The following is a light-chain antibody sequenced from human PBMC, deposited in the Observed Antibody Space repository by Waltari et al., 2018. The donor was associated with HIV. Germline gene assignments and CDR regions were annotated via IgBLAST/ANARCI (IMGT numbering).Light chain of an antibody. CDR1: QDISNY. Sequence: DIQMTQSPSSLSASVGDRVTITCRASQDISNYLAWFQQKPGKVPKSLIYASSSLQSGVPSKFSGMGSGTDFTLTISSLQPEDFATYYCQQYNTYPWTFGQGTKVEIK. J-gene: IGKJ1*01. CDR2: ASS. CDR3: QQYNTYPWT. V-gene: IGKV1-16*02.